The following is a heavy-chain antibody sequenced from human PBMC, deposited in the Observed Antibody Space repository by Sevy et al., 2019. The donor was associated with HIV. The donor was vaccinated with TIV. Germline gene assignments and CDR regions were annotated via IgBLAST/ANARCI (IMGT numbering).Heavy chain of an antibody. CDR1: GFTFTSYY. CDR3: ARDLIVLTLYYYYGMDV. Sequence: ASVKVSCKASGFTFTSYYMHWVRQAPGQGLEWMGIINPSGGSTSYAQKFQGRVTMTRDTSTSTVYMELSSLRSEDTAVYYCARDLIVLTLYYYYGMDVWGQGTTVTVSS. D-gene: IGHD2-8*01. V-gene: IGHV1-46*01. J-gene: IGHJ6*02. CDR2: INPSGGST.